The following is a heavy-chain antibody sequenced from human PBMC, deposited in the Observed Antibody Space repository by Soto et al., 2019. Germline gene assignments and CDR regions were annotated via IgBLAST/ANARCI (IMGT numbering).Heavy chain of an antibody. CDR3: AKDQLRYFDFHYYYYMDV. V-gene: IGHV3-23*01. J-gene: IGHJ6*03. D-gene: IGHD3-9*01. CDR2: ISGSGGST. Sequence: GGSLRLSCAASGFTFSSYAMSWVRQAPGKGLEWVSAISGSGGSTYYADSVKGRFTISRDNSKNTLYLQMNSLRAEDTAVYYCAKDQLRYFDFHYYYYMDVWGKGTTVTVSS. CDR1: GFTFSSYA.